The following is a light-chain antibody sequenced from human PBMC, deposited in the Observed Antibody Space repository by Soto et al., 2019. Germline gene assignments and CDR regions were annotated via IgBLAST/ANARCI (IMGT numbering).Light chain of an antibody. CDR1: KIGSKS. V-gene: IGLV3-21*04. CDR3: QVWDSGSDHVV. J-gene: IGLJ2*01. CDR2: YDS. Sequence: SYELTQPPSVSVAPGKTARITCGGKKIGSKSVHWYQQKPGQAPVLVIYYDSDRPSGIPERFSGSNSGNTATLTISRVEAGDEADYYCQVWDSGSDHVVFGGGTKLTVL.